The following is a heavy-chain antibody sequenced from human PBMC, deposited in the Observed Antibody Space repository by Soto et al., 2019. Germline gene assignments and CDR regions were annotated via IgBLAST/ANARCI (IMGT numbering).Heavy chain of an antibody. CDR1: GGSISSGGNY. CDR3: ARARMVRGVIYYYGMDV. J-gene: IGHJ6*02. V-gene: IGHV4-31*03. D-gene: IGHD3-10*01. Sequence: QVQLQESGPGLVKSSQTLSLTCTISGGSISSGGNYWSWIRQHPGKGLGWIGYIYHSGSPYYNPSLKSRVTISVDTSKNQFSLKLNSVTAADTAVYYCARARMVRGVIYYYGMDVWGQGTTVTVSS. CDR2: IYHSGSP.